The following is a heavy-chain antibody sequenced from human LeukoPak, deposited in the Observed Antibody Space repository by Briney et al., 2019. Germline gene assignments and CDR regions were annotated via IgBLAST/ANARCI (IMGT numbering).Heavy chain of an antibody. CDR3: ARGAGYYFDY. V-gene: IGHV3-33*01. CDR1: GFTFSSYG. Sequence: PGGSLRLSCAASGFTFSSYGMHWVRQAPGKGLEWVAAIWYDGSNKYYADSVKGRFTISRDNSKNTLYLQMNSLRAEDTAVYYCARGAGYYFDYWGQGTLVTVSS. CDR2: IWYDGSNK. J-gene: IGHJ4*02.